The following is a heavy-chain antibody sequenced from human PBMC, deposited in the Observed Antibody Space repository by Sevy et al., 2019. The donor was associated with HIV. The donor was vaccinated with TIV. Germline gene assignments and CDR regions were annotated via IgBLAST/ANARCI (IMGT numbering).Heavy chain of an antibody. D-gene: IGHD3-16*02. CDR1: GFTFSNYA. CDR2: ISSRGTCK. J-gene: IGHJ3*01. CDR3: AKIRAPIGGLIEWYDFDF. V-gene: IGHV3-30*14. Sequence: GGSLRLSCVASGFTFSNYAIHWVRQAPGKGLQWVASISSRGTCKYYADSMKGRLSFSRDDSNNTLYLQMNMLRPEDTALYYCAKIRAPIGGLIEWYDFDFWGQGTMVTVSS.